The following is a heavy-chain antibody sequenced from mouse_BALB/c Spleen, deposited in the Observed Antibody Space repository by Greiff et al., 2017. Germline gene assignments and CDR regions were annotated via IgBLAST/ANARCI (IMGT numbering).Heavy chain of an antibody. CDR3: ARDGLTGFAY. Sequence: VQLQQSGPGLVAPSQSLSITCTVSGFSLTSYGVHWVRQPPGKGLEWLGVIWAGGSTNYNSALMSRLSISKDNSKSQVFLKMNSLQTDDTAMYYCARDGLTGFAYWGQGTLVTVSA. J-gene: IGHJ3*01. V-gene: IGHV2-9*02. D-gene: IGHD2-4*01. CDR1: GFSLTSYG. CDR2: IWAGGST.